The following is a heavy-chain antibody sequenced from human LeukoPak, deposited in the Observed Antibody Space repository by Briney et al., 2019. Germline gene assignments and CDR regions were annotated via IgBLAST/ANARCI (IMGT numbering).Heavy chain of an antibody. CDR2: ISYDGSNK. Sequence: GRSLRLSCAASGFTFSSYAMQWVRQAPGKGLERVAVISYDGSNKDYADSVKGRFTISRDNSKNTLYLQMNSLSDEDTAVYYCARFHSSGSGFDFWGQGTLVTVSS. J-gene: IGHJ4*02. V-gene: IGHV3-30-3*01. CDR3: ARFHSSGSGFDF. CDR1: GFTFSSYA. D-gene: IGHD6-19*01.